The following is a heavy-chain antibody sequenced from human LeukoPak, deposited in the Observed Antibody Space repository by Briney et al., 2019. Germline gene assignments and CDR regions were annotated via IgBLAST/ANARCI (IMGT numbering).Heavy chain of an antibody. Sequence: GASVKVSCKASGYTFTSYGISWVRQAPGQGLEWMGWISAYNGNTNYAQKLQGRVTMTTDTSTSTAYMELRSLRSDDTAVYYCARDSIVGATDVGVDYWGQGTLVTVSS. CDR1: GYTFTSYG. J-gene: IGHJ4*02. CDR3: ARDSIVGATDVGVDY. D-gene: IGHD1-26*01. CDR2: ISAYNGNT. V-gene: IGHV1-18*01.